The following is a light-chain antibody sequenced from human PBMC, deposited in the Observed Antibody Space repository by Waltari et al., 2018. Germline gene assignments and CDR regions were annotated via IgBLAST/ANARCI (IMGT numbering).Light chain of an antibody. CDR3: GAWDGSLNIIL. CDR1: SSNIGRNY. Sequence: QSVLTQPPSVSGDPGQRVPISCAGDSSNIGRNYLHWYQQFPGTSPKLLIYDNNRRPSGISDRFSGSRSGTSASLTITGLQSGDEADYFCGAWDGSLNIILFGGGTRLTV. CDR2: DNN. V-gene: IGLV1-44*01. J-gene: IGLJ7*01.